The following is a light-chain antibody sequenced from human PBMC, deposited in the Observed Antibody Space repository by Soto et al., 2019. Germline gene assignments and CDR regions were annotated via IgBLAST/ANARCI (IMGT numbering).Light chain of an antibody. V-gene: IGKV3-20*01. CDR2: GAS. Sequence: EIVLTQSPGTLSLSPGERATLSCRASQSVSSSYLAWYQQKPGQAPRLLIYGASSRATGIPDRFSGSGSGTDFPLTISRLEPEDFAVYYCQQYGSLPFSFGQGIRLEIK. CDR3: QQYGSLPFS. J-gene: IGKJ5*01. CDR1: QSVSSSY.